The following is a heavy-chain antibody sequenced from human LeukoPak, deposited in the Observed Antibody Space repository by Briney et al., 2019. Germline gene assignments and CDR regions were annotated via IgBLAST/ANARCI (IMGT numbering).Heavy chain of an antibody. CDR2: ISSSSSYI. D-gene: IGHD3-3*01. J-gene: IGHJ1*01. CDR3: ARMENDFWSGH. CDR1: GFTFGSYS. Sequence: PGGPLRLSCAASGFTFGSYSMNWVRQAPGKGLEWVSFISSSSSYIYYADSVKGRFTISRDNAKNSLYLQMNSLRAEDTAVYYCARMENDFWSGHWGQGTLVTVSS. V-gene: IGHV3-21*01.